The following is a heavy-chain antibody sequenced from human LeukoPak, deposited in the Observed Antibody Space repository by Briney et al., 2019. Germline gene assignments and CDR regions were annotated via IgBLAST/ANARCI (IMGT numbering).Heavy chain of an antibody. J-gene: IGHJ6*02. Sequence: SETLSLTCTVSGGSISSYYWSWIRQPPGEGLEWIGYIYYSGSTNYNPSLKSRVTISVDTSKNQFSLKLSSVTAADTGVYYCARGAVIAAADEYYYGMDVWGQGTTVTVSS. CDR1: GGSISSYY. D-gene: IGHD6-13*01. V-gene: IGHV4-59*01. CDR2: IYYSGST. CDR3: ARGAVIAAADEYYYGMDV.